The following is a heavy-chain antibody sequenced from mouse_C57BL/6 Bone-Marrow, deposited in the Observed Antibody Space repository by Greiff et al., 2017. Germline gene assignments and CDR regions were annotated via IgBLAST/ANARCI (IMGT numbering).Heavy chain of an antibody. D-gene: IGHD2-3*01. CDR2: ILPGSGST. J-gene: IGHJ4*01. V-gene: IGHV1-9*01. CDR1: GYTFTGYW. CDR3: ARQGYDGYYAYYAMDY. Sequence: QVQLKESGAELMKPGASVTLSCKATGYTFTGYWIEWVKQRPGHGLEWIGEILPGSGSTNYNEKFKGKATFTADTSSTTAYMQLSSLTSEDSASYYCARQGYDGYYAYYAMDYWGQGTSVTVSA.